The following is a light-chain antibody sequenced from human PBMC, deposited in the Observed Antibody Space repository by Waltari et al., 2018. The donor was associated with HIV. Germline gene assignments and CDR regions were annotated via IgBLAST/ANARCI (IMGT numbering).Light chain of an antibody. CDR3: AAWDDSLSGLWV. CDR1: TSNIGSNY. J-gene: IGLJ3*02. CDR2: RNN. Sequence: QSVLTQAPSASGTPGQRVTISCSGSTSNIGSNYVYWYQQLPGTAPKPLIYRNNQRPSGVPDRFSGSKSGTSASLAISGLRSEDEADYYCAAWDDSLSGLWVFGGGTKLTVL. V-gene: IGLV1-47*01.